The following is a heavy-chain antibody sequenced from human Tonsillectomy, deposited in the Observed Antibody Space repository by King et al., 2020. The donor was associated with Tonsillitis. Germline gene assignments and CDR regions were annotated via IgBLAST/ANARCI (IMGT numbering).Heavy chain of an antibody. D-gene: IGHD4-23*01. CDR2: INHSGNT. CDR1: GGSFSGYY. Sequence: VQLQQWGAGLLKPSETLSLTCGVYGGSFSGYYWSWIRQPPGKGLEWIGEINHSGNTNYNPSLKSRVTISVGTSKNQFSLKLSSVTAADTAVYYCARVYGGNSFDYWGQGTLVTVSS. J-gene: IGHJ4*02. CDR3: ARVYGGNSFDY. V-gene: IGHV4-34*01.